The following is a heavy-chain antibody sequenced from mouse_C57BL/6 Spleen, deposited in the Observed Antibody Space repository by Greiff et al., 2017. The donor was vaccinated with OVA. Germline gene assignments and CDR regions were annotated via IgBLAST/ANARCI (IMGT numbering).Heavy chain of an antibody. Sequence: QKSGPGLVKPSQSLSLTCSVTGYSIPSGYYWNWIRQFPGNKLEWMGYISYDGSNNYNPSLKNRISITRDTSKNQFFLKLNSVTTEDTATYYCARESSASYAMDYWGQGTSVTVSS. CDR3: ARESSASYAMDY. CDR2: ISYDGSN. D-gene: IGHD3-2*02. J-gene: IGHJ4*01. V-gene: IGHV3-6*01. CDR1: GYSIPSGYY.